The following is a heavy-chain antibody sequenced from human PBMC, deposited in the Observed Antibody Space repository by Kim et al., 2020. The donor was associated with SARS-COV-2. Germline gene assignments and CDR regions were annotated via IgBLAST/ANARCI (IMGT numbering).Heavy chain of an antibody. CDR2: IYSGGSST. CDR3: AKGGSYYEGGFDC. CDR1: GFTCSTYD. J-gene: IGHJ4*02. V-gene: IGHV3-23*03. D-gene: IGHD1-26*01. Sequence: GGSLRLSCAASGFTCSTYDMSWVRQAPGKGLEWVSIIYSGGSSTYYAESVKGRFTISRDNSKNTLYLQMNSLRAEDTAVYYCAKGGSYYEGGFDCWGQGTLVTVSS.